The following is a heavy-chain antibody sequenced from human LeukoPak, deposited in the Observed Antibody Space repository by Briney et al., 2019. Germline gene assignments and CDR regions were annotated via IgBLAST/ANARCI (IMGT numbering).Heavy chain of an antibody. CDR2: INPSGGST. V-gene: IGHV1-46*01. CDR3: AAMYYYDSSGYYYFNGFDV. D-gene: IGHD3-22*01. Sequence: ASVKVSCKASGYIFTSYFMHWVRQAPGQGLEWMGLINPSGGSTRYAQKFQERVTITRDMSTSTAYMELSSLRSEDTAVYYCAAMYYYDSSGYYYFNGFDVWGQGTMVTVSS. J-gene: IGHJ3*01. CDR1: GYIFTSYF.